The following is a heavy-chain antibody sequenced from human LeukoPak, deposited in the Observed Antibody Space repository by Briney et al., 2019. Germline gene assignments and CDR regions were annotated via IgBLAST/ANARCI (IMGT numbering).Heavy chain of an antibody. CDR3: VVGGSPGY. CDR2: ISTDGYTT. D-gene: IGHD2-15*01. CDR1: GLAFSAYK. V-gene: IGHV3-74*01. J-gene: IGHJ4*02. Sequence: AGGSLRLSCAASGLAFSAYKMHWVRQAPRKGLVWVPRISTDGYTTDYADFVQGRFTASRDNTKNTWSLEMNSLRAEDTAGYYCVVGGSPGYWGQGTLVTVSS.